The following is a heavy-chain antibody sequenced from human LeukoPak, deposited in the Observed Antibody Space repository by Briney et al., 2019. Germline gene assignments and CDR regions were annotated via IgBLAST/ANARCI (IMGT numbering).Heavy chain of an antibody. V-gene: IGHV3-21*01. CDR3: ARDRSTNSYAEYFFDY. CDR1: GFTFSSYT. CDR2: ISGSTTFM. J-gene: IGHJ4*02. D-gene: IGHD5-18*01. Sequence: GGSLRLSCAASGFTFSSYTMNWVRQAPGKGLEWVSSISGSTTFMYYADSVKGRFTISRDNAKNSLFLQMNSLRAEDTALYYCARDRSTNSYAEYFFDYWGQGTLVTVSS.